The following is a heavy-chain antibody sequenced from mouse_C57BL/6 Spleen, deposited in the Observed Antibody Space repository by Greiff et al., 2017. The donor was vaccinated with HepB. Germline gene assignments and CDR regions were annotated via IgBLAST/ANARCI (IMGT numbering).Heavy chain of an antibody. CDR2: IDPSDSYT. CDR3: ARGEPFDY. V-gene: IGHV1-50*01. CDR1: GYTFTSYW. Sequence: QVQLKQPGAELVKPGASVKLSCKASGYTFTSYWMQWVKQRPGQGLEWIGEIDPSDSYTNYNQKFKGKATLTVDTSSSTAYMQLSSLTSEDSAVYYCARGEPFDYWGQGTTLTVSS. J-gene: IGHJ2*01.